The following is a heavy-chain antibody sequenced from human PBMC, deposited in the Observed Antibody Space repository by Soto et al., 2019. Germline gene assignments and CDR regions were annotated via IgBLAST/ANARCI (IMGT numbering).Heavy chain of an antibody. V-gene: IGHV1-8*01. Sequence: QVQLVQSGAEVKKSGASVKVSCKASGYTFTSHDINWVRQATGQGLEWMGWMNPNSGNTGYAQKFQGRVTMTRNTSISTAYMELSSLRSEDTAVCYCARWDYGDYARFDYWGQGTLVTVSS. CDR3: ARWDYGDYARFDY. J-gene: IGHJ4*02. CDR1: GYTFTSHD. D-gene: IGHD4-17*01. CDR2: MNPNSGNT.